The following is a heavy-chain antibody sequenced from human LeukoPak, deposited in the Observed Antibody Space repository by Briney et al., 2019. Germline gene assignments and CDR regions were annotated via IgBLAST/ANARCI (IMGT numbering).Heavy chain of an antibody. CDR1: GFTFSSYN. D-gene: IGHD2-15*01. CDR2: ISYDGSNK. J-gene: IGHJ4*02. V-gene: IGHV3-30-3*01. CDR3: ARDPSKVVVPEYFEN. Sequence: GMSLRLSYAASGFTFSSYNMHWVRQAPGKGLEWVAVISYDGSNKYYAESVKGRFTISRDNSKNTQYLQMNSLRPEDTAVYFCARDPSKVVVPEYFENWGQGNLVTVSS.